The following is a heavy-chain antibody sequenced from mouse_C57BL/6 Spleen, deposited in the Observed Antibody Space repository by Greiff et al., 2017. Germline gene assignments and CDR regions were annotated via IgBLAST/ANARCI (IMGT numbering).Heavy chain of an antibody. Sequence: QVQLQQSGAELVKPGASVKMSCKASGYTFTSYWITWVKQRPGQGLEWIGDIYPGSGSTNYNEKFKSKATLTVDTSSSTAYMQLSSLTSEDSAVYYCARGHYYGSSYKNYARDYWGQGTSVTVSS. CDR1: GYTFTSYW. D-gene: IGHD1-1*01. J-gene: IGHJ4*01. CDR2: IYPGSGST. CDR3: ARGHYYGSSYKNYARDY. V-gene: IGHV1-55*01.